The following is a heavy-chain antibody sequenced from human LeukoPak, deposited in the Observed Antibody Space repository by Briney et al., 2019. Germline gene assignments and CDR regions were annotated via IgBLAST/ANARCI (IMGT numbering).Heavy chain of an antibody. CDR2: IYYSGST. V-gene: IGHV4-39*01. CDR1: GGSISSSSFY. Sequence: KPSETLSLTCTVSGGSISSSSFYWGWIRQPPGKGLEWIGSIYYSGSTYYNPSLKSRVTISVDTSKNEFSLRLSSVTAADTAVYYCAHFRGGAFDFWGRGTMVTVSS. J-gene: IGHJ3*01. CDR3: AHFRGGAFDF. D-gene: IGHD3-16*01.